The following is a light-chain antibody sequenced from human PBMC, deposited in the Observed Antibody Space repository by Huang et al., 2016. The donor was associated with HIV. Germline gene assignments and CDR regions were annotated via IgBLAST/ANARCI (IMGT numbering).Light chain of an antibody. J-gene: IGKJ1*01. CDR2: GAA. CDR3: QQYGNTPPKT. V-gene: IGKV3-20*01. Sequence: EIVLTQSPGTLSLSPGESATLSCRASQSVSNNYLAWYQQKPGQAPRLLIYGAASRATGSPDWFSGSGSGTDFTLTVTRLEHEDFAVYYCQQYGNTPPKTFGQGTKVEIK. CDR1: QSVSNNY.